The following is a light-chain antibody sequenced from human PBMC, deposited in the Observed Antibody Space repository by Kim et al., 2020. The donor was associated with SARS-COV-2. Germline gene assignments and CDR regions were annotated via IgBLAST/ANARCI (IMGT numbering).Light chain of an antibody. V-gene: IGKV1-5*03. J-gene: IGKJ1*01. CDR3: QHYSRYPVT. Sequence: DIQMTQSPSTLSASVGDRVTITCRASQSISGSLAWYQQKPGKAPNLLIYKTSSLESGVPSRFSGSGSGTEFTLTISSLQPDDVATYYCQHYSRYPVTFGQGTKVDIK. CDR1: QSISGS. CDR2: KTS.